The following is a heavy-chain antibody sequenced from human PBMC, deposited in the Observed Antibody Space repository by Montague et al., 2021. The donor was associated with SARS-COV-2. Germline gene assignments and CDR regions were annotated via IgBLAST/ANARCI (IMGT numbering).Heavy chain of an antibody. Sequence: CAISGDSVSSNSAAWNWIRQSPSGGLEWLGRTYYRSKWYTDYAPSVRTRITITPDTSNNQFSLHLNPVTPGDTAVYYCAREGTVPGPRGIYFDDWGQGTLVTVPS. CDR3: AREGTVPGPRGIYFDD. CDR2: TYYRSKWYT. V-gene: IGHV6-1*01. D-gene: IGHD1-1*01. J-gene: IGHJ4*02. CDR1: GDSVSSNSAA.